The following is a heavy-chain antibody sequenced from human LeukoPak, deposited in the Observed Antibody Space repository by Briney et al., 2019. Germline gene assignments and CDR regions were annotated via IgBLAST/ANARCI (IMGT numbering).Heavy chain of an antibody. Sequence: GGSLRLSCAASGFTFSTFWMSWVRQAPGRGLEWVANIKGDESERYYVDSVKGRFTISRDNAKSSLYLQMNSLRVEDTAVYYCARVRWPGAKYWGQGTLDTVSS. D-gene: IGHD2-8*02. CDR3: ARVRWPGAKY. CDR1: GFTFSTFW. V-gene: IGHV3-7*01. J-gene: IGHJ4*02. CDR2: IKGDESER.